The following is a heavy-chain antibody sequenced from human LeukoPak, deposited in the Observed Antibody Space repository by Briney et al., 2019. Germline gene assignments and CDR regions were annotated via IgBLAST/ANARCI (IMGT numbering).Heavy chain of an antibody. V-gene: IGHV3-21*01. CDR3: ARDAYSSGWHRGFDP. Sequence: PGGSLRLSCAASGFTFSTYSMNWVRQAPGKGLEWVSSISSGSSYIYYADSVKGRFTVSGDDAKNSLYLQMNSLRAEDTALYYCARDAYSSGWHRGFDPWGQGTLVTVSS. J-gene: IGHJ5*02. CDR2: ISSGSSYI. CDR1: GFTFSTYS. D-gene: IGHD6-19*01.